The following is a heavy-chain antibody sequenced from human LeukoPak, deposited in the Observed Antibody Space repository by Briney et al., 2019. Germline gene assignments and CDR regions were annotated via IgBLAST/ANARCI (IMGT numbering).Heavy chain of an antibody. D-gene: IGHD4-17*01. Sequence: GASVKVSCKASGFTFTSSAMQWVRQARGQRREWIGWIVVRSGNTNYPQKFHERVTITRDMYTSTAYMGLSSLRSEDTAVYYCAADVHGDYAIGTNWFDPWGQGTLVTVSS. J-gene: IGHJ5*02. CDR2: IVVRSGNT. CDR3: AADVHGDYAIGTNWFDP. CDR1: GFTFTSSA. V-gene: IGHV1-58*02.